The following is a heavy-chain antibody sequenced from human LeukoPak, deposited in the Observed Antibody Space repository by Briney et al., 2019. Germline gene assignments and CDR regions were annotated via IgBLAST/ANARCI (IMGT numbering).Heavy chain of an antibody. J-gene: IGHJ2*01. D-gene: IGHD6-13*01. CDR3: ARAFIAAAGGVWYFDL. CDR2: IYYSGST. V-gene: IGHV4-39*01. Sequence: SETLSLTCTVSGGSISSSSYYWGWIRQPPGKGLEWIGSIYYSGSTYYNPSLKSRVTISVDTSKNQFSLKLSSVTAADTAVYYCARAFIAAAGGVWYFDLWGRGTLVTVSS. CDR1: GGSISSSSYY.